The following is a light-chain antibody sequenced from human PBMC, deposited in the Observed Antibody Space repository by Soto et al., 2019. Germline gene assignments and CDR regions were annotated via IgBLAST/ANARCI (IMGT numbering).Light chain of an antibody. CDR3: QHLDK. J-gene: IGKJ2*01. CDR2: AAS. Sequence: AIRMTQSPSSFSASTGDRVTITCRASQGISSYLAWYQQKPGKAPKLLIYAASTLQSGVPSRFSGSGSGTDFTLTISRLEPEDFAVYYCQHLDKFAQGTKLEIK. CDR1: QGISSY. V-gene: IGKV1-8*01.